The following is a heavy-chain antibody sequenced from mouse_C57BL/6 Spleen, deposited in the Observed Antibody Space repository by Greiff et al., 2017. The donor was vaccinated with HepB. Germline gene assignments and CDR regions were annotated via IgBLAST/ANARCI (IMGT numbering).Heavy chain of an antibody. CDR3: ARDYGSSSYFDY. V-gene: IGHV1-69*01. D-gene: IGHD1-1*01. CDR2: IDPSDSYT. CDR1: GYTFTSYW. Sequence: QVQLQQPGAELVMPGASVKLSCKASGYTFTSYWMHWVKQRPGQGLEWIGEIDPSDSYTNYNQKFKGKSTLTVDKSSSTAYMKLSSLTSEDSAVYYCARDYGSSSYFDYWGQGTKDRVSS. J-gene: IGHJ2*01.